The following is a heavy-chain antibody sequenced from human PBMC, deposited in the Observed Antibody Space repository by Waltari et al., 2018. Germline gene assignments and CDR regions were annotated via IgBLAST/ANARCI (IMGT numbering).Heavy chain of an antibody. CDR2: IFTAGST. Sequence: QVQLQESGPGLVKPSQTLSLTCTVSGGSISSGTYYWSWIRQSAGKGLEWIGRIFTAGSTDYNPSLRSRVTISIDTSKNQFSLRLSSVTAADTAVYYCARGRAVRRERYHGMDVWGQGTTVTVSS. CDR1: GGSISSGTYY. J-gene: IGHJ6*02. CDR3: ARGRAVRRERYHGMDV. D-gene: IGHD6-6*01. V-gene: IGHV4-61*02.